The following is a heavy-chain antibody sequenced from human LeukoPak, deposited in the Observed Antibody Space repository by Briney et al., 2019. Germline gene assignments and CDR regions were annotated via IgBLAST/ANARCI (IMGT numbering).Heavy chain of an antibody. D-gene: IGHD6-19*01. J-gene: IGHJ3*02. CDR2: ISGSGGST. V-gene: IGHV3-23*01. CDR3: AKSGQMAVDDAFDI. CDR1: GFTFSSYS. Sequence: GGSLRLSCAASGFTFSSYSMNWVRQAPGKGLEGVSAISGSGGSTYYADSVKGRFTISRDNSKNTLYLQMNSLRAEDTAVYYCAKSGQMAVDDAFDIWGQGTMVTVSS.